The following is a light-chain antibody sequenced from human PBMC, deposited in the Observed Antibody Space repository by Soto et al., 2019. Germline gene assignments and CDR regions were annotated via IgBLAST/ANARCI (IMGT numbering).Light chain of an antibody. Sequence: SYELTQPPSVSVSPGQTASITCSGDKLGDKYACWYQQKPGQSPVLVIYQDSKRPSGIPERFSGSNSGNTATLTISGTQAMDEADYYCQAWDSSTAFFGTGTKPTVL. CDR3: QAWDSSTAF. J-gene: IGLJ1*01. V-gene: IGLV3-1*01. CDR1: KLGDKY. CDR2: QDS.